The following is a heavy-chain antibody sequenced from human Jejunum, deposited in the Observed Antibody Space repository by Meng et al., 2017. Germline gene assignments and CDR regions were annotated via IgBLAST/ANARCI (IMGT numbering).Heavy chain of an antibody. CDR1: AFPFSTYT. CDR3: ARDRQPFSNFWGLFDY. V-gene: IGHV3-30*04. CDR2: ISSDGSNK. D-gene: IGHD7-27*01. J-gene: IGHJ4*02. Sequence: QARLVAVGGGGVPPGRSLRLSREASAFPFSTYTIHWVRQAPGKGLEWVALISSDGSNKHYEDSVKGRFTISRDNSKNTLYLQMNSLRVEDTAFYYCARDRQPFSNFWGLFDYWGQGTLVTVSS.